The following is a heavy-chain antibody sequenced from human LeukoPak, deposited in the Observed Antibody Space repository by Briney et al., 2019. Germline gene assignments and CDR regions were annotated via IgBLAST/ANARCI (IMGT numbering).Heavy chain of an antibody. CDR1: GFTFSSYA. V-gene: IGHV3-23*01. Sequence: GGSLRLSCAASGFTFSSYAMSWVRQAPGKGLEWVAGISDSGGRTNYADSVKGRFTISRDSPKNTLYLQMNSLRAEDTAVYFCAKRGVVIRVILVGFHKEANYFDSWGQGALVTVSS. J-gene: IGHJ4*02. CDR3: AKRGVVIRVILVGFHKEANYFDS. CDR2: ISDSGGRT. D-gene: IGHD3-22*01.